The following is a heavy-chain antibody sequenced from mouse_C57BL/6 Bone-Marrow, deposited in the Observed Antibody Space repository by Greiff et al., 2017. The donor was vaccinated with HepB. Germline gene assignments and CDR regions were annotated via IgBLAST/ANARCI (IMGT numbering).Heavy chain of an antibody. V-gene: IGHV1-81*01. CDR1: GYTFTSYG. Sequence: QVQLQQSGAELARPGASEKLSCKASGYTFTSYGISWVKQRTGQGLEWIGEIYPRSGNTYYNEKFKGKATLTADKSSSTAYMELRSLTSEDSAVYFCAREEEAYWGQGTLVTVSA. CDR3: AREEEAY. J-gene: IGHJ3*01. CDR2: IYPRSGNT.